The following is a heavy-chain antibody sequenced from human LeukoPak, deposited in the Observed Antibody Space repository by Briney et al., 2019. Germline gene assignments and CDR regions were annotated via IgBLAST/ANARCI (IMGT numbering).Heavy chain of an antibody. D-gene: IGHD3-10*01. CDR3: ARDREGWFGEIQRYGMDV. J-gene: IGHJ6*02. CDR1: GGSISSGGYY. CDR2: IYYSGST. Sequence: SQTLSLTCTVSGGSISSGGYYWSWIRQHPGKGLEWIGYIYYSGSTYYNPSLKSRVTISVDTSKNQFSLKLSSVTAAGTAVYYCARDREGWFGEIQRYGMDVWGQGTTVTVSS. V-gene: IGHV4-31*03.